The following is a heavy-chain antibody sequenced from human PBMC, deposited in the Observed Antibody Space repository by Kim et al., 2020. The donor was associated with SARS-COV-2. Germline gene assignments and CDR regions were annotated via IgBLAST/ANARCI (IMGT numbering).Heavy chain of an antibody. D-gene: IGHD3-22*01. CDR2: IWYDGSNK. CDR1: GFTFSSYG. CDR3: ARDSYDSSGYYSIDAFDI. J-gene: IGHJ3*02. Sequence: GGSLRLSCAASGFTFSSYGMHWVRQAPGKGLEWVAVIWYDGSNKYYADSVKGRFTISRDNSKNTLYLQMNSLRAEDTAVYYCARDSYDSSGYYSIDAFDIWGQGTMVTVSS. V-gene: IGHV3-33*01.